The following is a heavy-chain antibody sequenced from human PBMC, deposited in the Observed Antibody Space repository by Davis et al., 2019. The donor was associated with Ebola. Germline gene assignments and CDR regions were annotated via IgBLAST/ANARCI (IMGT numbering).Heavy chain of an antibody. CDR3: ARGRTVTDTRGLSWFDP. Sequence: AASVKVSCKASGYTFTTYAIHWARQAPGQRLEWMGWINAGNGDTKSSQNFQGRLTVTRDTSASTAYMELYSLRSEDTAVYYCARGRTVTDTRGLSWFDPWGQGTLVTVSS. CDR1: GYTFTTYA. V-gene: IGHV1-3*01. J-gene: IGHJ5*02. CDR2: INAGNGDT. D-gene: IGHD6-19*01.